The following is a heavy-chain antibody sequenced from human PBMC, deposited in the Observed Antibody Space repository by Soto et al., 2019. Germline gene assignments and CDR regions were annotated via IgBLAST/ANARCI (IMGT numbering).Heavy chain of an antibody. CDR3: PKVDYGGNSAFDH. D-gene: IGHD2-21*02. Sequence: ASVKVSCKASGYTFTSYGISWVRQAPGQGLEWMGWISAYNGNTNYAQKLQGRVTMTTDTSTSTAYMELRSLRSDDTALYYCPKVDYGGNSAFDHGGQETLVPVPS. CDR1: GYTFTSYG. J-gene: IGHJ4*02. V-gene: IGHV1-18*01. CDR2: ISAYNGNT.